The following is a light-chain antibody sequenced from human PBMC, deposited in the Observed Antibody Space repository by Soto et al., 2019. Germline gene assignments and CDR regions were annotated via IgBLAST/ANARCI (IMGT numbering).Light chain of an antibody. CDR1: QRINNN. V-gene: IGKV3-11*01. CDR2: DVS. Sequence: EIVLTQSPATLSLSPGERATLSCRASQRINNNFLAWYQQKPGQAPRLLIYDVSSRATGIPARFSGSGSGTDFSLTISSLEPEAFAVYYCQQRRDWPLYSFGQGTKLEI. CDR3: QQRRDWPLYS. J-gene: IGKJ2*03.